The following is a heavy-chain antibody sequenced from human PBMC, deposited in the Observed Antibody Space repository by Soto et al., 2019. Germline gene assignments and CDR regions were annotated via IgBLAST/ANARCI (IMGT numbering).Heavy chain of an antibody. D-gene: IGHD6-19*01. CDR3: ARDRGAVTGQYFDY. CDR2: ISSSGTSA. J-gene: IGHJ4*02. Sequence: QVQLEESGGGLVKPGGSLRLSCAASGFTFSAYYMSWIRQAPGKGLEYISYISSSGTSANYADSVKGGFTISRDNAKNSLYLQMNSLRAEDTAVYYCARDRGAVTGQYFDYWGQGALVTVSS. CDR1: GFTFSAYY. V-gene: IGHV3-11*05.